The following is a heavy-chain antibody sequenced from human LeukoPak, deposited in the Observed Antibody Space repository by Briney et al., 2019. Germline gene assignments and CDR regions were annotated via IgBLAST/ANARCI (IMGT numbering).Heavy chain of an antibody. CDR2: ISSSSSTI. CDR3: ASTIDYYYYMDV. D-gene: IGHD5-24*01. V-gene: IGHV3-48*01. CDR1: GFTFSSYG. Sequence: GSLRLSCAASGFTFSSYGMHWVRQAPGKGLEWVSYISSSSSTIYYADSVKGRFTISRDNAKNSLYLQMNSLRAEDTAVYYCASTIDYYYYMDVWGKGTTVTVSS. J-gene: IGHJ6*03.